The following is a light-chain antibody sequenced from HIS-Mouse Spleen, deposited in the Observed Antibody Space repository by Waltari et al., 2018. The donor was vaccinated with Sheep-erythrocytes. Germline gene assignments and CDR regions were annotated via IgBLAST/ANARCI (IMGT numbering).Light chain of an antibody. Sequence: DIVMTQSPDSLAVSLGERATINCKSSQSVLYSSNNKNYLAWYQQKPGQPPKLLIYWASTRESGVPDRFSGSGSGTDFTLSSRSLQAEDVAVYYCQQYYSTLTFGGGTKVEIK. J-gene: IGKJ4*01. CDR1: QSVLYSSNNKNY. CDR3: QQYYSTLT. V-gene: IGKV4-1*01. CDR2: WAS.